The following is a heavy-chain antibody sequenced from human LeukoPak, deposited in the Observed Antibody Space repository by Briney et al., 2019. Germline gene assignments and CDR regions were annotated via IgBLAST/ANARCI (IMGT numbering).Heavy chain of an antibody. D-gene: IGHD4-17*01. CDR2: IHSSGST. Sequence: PSETLSLTCSVSGDSISGHYWSWIRQPAGKGLEWVGRIHSSGSTVYNPSLKSRVTLSVDTSNNQFSLRVNSVTAADTAVYYCAGGPVTTFFWGQGALVTVSS. CDR1: GDSISGHY. V-gene: IGHV4-4*07. CDR3: AGGPVTTFF. J-gene: IGHJ4*02.